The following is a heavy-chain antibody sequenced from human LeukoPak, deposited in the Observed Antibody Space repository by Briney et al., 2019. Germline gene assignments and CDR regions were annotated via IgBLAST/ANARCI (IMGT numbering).Heavy chain of an antibody. V-gene: IGHV3-74*01. Sequence: RSLRLSCAASGFTFSSYTMHWVRQAPGKGLVWVSRINSDGSDRTFADSVKGRFTISRDNARSTLDLQMSSLRAEDTGVYFCVRGVHYFDYWGRGTLVTVSS. D-gene: IGHD3-10*01. CDR2: INSDGSDR. J-gene: IGHJ4*02. CDR1: GFTFSSYT. CDR3: VRGVHYFDY.